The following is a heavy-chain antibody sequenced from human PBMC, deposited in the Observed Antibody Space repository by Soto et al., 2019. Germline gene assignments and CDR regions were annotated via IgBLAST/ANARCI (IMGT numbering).Heavy chain of an antibody. D-gene: IGHD5-12*01. CDR3: ARDPWDGGYASDY. CDR1: GFTFSSYG. CDR2: IWYDGSNK. Sequence: QVQLVESGGGVVQPGRSLRLSCAASGFTFSSYGMHWVRQAPGKGLEWVAVIWYDGSNKYYADSVKGRFTISRDNSKNTLYLEMNSLRAEDTAVYYCARDPWDGGYASDYWGQGTLVTVSS. J-gene: IGHJ4*02. V-gene: IGHV3-33*01.